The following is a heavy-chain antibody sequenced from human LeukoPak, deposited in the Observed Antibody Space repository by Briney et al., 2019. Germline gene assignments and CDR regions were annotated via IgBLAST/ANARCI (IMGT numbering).Heavy chain of an antibody. Sequence: KYGESLKISCKGSGYSFGNYWIGWVRQMPGKGLEWMGIIYPGDSDTRYSPSFQGLFTISADKSISTAYLQWSSLKASDTATFYCAVGPYYYDRFYWGQGTLVTVSS. V-gene: IGHV5-51*01. CDR3: AVGPYYYDRFY. CDR2: IYPGDSDT. CDR1: GYSFGNYW. J-gene: IGHJ4*02. D-gene: IGHD3-22*01.